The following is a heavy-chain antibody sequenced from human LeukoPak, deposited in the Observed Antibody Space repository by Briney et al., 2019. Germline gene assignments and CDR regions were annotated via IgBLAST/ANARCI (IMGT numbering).Heavy chain of an antibody. D-gene: IGHD3-16*02. CDR2: IYSGGST. V-gene: IGHV3-53*01. Sequence: GGSLRLSCAASGFTVSSNYMSWVRQAPGKGLEWVPVIYSGGSTYYADSVKGRFTISRDNSKNTLYLQMNSLRAEDTAVYYCARGALDYYYGMDVWGQGTTVTVSS. CDR3: ARGALDYYYGMDV. CDR1: GFTVSSNY. J-gene: IGHJ6*02.